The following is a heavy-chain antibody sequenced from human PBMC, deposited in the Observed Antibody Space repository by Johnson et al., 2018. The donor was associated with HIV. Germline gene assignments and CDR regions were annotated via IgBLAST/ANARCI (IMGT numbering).Heavy chain of an antibody. D-gene: IGHD5-18*01. J-gene: IGHJ3*02. V-gene: IGHV3-33*06. CDR2: IWNDGSDK. CDR3: AKDRTIHDAFDI. CDR1: GVIFSSYG. Sequence: QVQLVESGGGVVKPGRSLRLSCAASGVIFSSYGMHWVRQAPGKGLEWVALIWNDGSDKYYADSVKGRFTISRDNSRNTLYLQMNSLRAEDTAVYYCAKDRTIHDAFDIWGQGTMVTVSS.